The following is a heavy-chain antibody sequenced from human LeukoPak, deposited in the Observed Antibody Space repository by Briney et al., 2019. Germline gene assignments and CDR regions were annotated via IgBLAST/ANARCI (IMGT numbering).Heavy chain of an antibody. CDR3: ARFAPYFDY. CDR2: IRSKAYGGTT. D-gene: IGHD3-10*01. J-gene: IGHJ4*02. V-gene: IGHV3-49*04. CDR1: GFTFGDYA. Sequence: GGSLRLSCTASGFTFGDYAVSWVRQAPGKGLEWVGFIRSKAYGGTTEYAASVKGRFTISRDDSKSIAYLQLNSLKTEDTAVYYCARFAPYFDYWGQGTLVTVSS.